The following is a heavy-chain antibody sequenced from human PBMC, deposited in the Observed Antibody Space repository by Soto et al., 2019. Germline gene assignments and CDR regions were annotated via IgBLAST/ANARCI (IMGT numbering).Heavy chain of an antibody. Sequence: EVQLVESGGGLVKPGGSLRLSCAASGFTFSNAWMNWVRQAPGKGLEWVGRIKSKTDGGTTDYAAPVKGRFTISRDDSKNTLYLQINSLKTEDTAVYYCTTDLTDILPWDVWGQGTTVTVSS. CDR1: GFTFSNAW. J-gene: IGHJ6*02. D-gene: IGHD3-9*01. CDR3: TTDLTDILPWDV. V-gene: IGHV3-15*07. CDR2: IKSKTDGGTT.